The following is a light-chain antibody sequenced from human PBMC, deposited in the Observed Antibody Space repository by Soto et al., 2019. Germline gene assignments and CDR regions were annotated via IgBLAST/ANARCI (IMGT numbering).Light chain of an antibody. Sequence: QSVLTQPPSVSAAPGQKVTISCSGSSSNIGGNSVSWYQQLPGTSPKILIYDDDKRPSGIPDRFSGSKSGTSATLGITGFQTGDEADYYCGSWDSSLSAYVFATGTKVTVL. J-gene: IGLJ1*01. CDR3: GSWDSSLSAYV. V-gene: IGLV1-51*01. CDR2: DDD. CDR1: SSNIGGNS.